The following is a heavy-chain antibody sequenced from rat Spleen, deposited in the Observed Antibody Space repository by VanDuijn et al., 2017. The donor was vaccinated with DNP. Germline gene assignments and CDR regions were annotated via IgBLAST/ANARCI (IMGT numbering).Heavy chain of an antibody. D-gene: IGHD1-5*01. CDR1: GYSITSSYR. Sequence: EVQLQESGPGLVKPSQSLSLICSVTGYSITSSYRWNWIRKFPGNKLEWMGYINSAGSTNYNPSLKGRGSITRDTSKNQFFLQLSSVTTEDTATYYCARWNIGTSTLDYWGQGVMVTVSS. CDR2: INSAGST. V-gene: IGHV3-3*01. J-gene: IGHJ2*01. CDR3: ARWNIGTSTLDY.